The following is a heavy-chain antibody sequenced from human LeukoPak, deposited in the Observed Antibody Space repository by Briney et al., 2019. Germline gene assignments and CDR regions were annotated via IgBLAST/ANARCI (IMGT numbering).Heavy chain of an antibody. CDR1: GGSISSFY. CDR3: ARESGRDYYDSSIDY. CDR2: IYYSGST. J-gene: IGHJ4*02. D-gene: IGHD3-22*01. V-gene: IGHV4-59*01. Sequence: SETLSLTCTVSGGSISSFYRSWIRQPPGKGLEWVGYIYYSGSTNYNPSLKGRVTITVDTSNNEFSRKLRTATAADTAMYYCARESGRDYYDSSIDYWGQGTLVTVSS.